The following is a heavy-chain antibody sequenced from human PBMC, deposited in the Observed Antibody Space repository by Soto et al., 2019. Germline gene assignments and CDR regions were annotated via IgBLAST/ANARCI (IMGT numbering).Heavy chain of an antibody. CDR3: AKDLERALYSNTKYYYYGMDV. V-gene: IGHV3-30*18. CDR2: ISYDGSNK. D-gene: IGHD4-4*01. Sequence: GGSLRLSCAASGFTFSSYGMHWVRQAPGKGLEWVAVISYDGSNKYYADSVKGRFTISRDNSKNTLYLQMNSLRAEDTAVYYCAKDLERALYSNTKYYYYGMDVWGQGTTVTVSS. J-gene: IGHJ6*02. CDR1: GFTFSSYG.